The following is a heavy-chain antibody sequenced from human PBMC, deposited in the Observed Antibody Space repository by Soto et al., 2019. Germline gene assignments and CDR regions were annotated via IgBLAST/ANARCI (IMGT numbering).Heavy chain of an antibody. CDR3: ARQDEEYSSSP. V-gene: IGHV4-39*01. CDR1: GGSISSSSYY. D-gene: IGHD6-6*01. J-gene: IGHJ5*02. Sequence: SEALSLTCTVSGGSISSSSYYWGWIRQPPGKGLEWIGSIYYSGSTYYNPSLKSRVTISVDTSKNQFSLKLSSVTAADTAVYYCARQDEEYSSSPWGQGTLVTVSS. CDR2: IYYSGST.